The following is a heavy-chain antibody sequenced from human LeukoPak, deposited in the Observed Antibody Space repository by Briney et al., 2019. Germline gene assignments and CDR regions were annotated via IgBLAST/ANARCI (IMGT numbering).Heavy chain of an antibody. CDR1: GFTVSSNY. Sequence: PGGSLRLSCAASGFTVSSNYMSWVRQAPGKGLEWVSVIYSGGSTYYADSVEGRFTISRDNSKNTLYLQMNSPRAEDTAVYYCARGFIAALPSHWGQGTLVTVSS. V-gene: IGHV3-66*02. CDR2: IYSGGST. D-gene: IGHD6-13*01. J-gene: IGHJ4*02. CDR3: ARGFIAALPSH.